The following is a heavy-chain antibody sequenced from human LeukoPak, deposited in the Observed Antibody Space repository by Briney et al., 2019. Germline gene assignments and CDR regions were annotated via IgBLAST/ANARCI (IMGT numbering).Heavy chain of an antibody. CDR2: ISYDGSNK. CDR3: ARDMGDCSGGSCYRDAFDI. Sequence: GGSLRLSCAASGFTFSSYAMHWVRQAPGKGLEWVAVISYDGSNKYYADSVKGRFTISRDNSKNTLYLQMNSLRAEDTAVYYCARDMGDCSGGSCYRDAFDIWGQGTMVTVSS. D-gene: IGHD2-15*01. J-gene: IGHJ3*02. V-gene: IGHV3-30*04. CDR1: GFTFSSYA.